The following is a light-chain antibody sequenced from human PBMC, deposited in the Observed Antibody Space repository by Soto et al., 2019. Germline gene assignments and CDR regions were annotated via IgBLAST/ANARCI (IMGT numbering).Light chain of an antibody. CDR2: KAS. J-gene: IGKJ1*01. V-gene: IGKV1-5*03. CDR3: QQYNSYWT. Sequence: DIQMTQSPSTLSASVGDRVTITCRASQSISSWLAWYQQKPGKATKLLIYKASSLESGVPSRFSGSGSGTEFTLTISSLPPDDFATDYCQQYNSYWTFGQGTKVEIK. CDR1: QSISSW.